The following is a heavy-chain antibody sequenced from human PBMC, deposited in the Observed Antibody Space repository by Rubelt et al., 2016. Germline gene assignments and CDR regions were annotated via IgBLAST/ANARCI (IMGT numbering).Heavy chain of an antibody. V-gene: IGHV3-15*07. Sequence: EVQLVESGGGLVQPGGSLRLSCAASGFTFSSYSMNWVRQAPGKGLEWVGRIKRKTDGGTTDYAAPVKGRFTISRDESKNTLYLQMNILNTDVTAIYCCARDLSGYGWFHHWGQGTLVTVSS. D-gene: IGHD3-10*01. CDR3: ARDLSGYGWFHH. CDR2: IKRKTDGGTT. J-gene: IGHJ1*01. CDR1: GFTFSSYS.